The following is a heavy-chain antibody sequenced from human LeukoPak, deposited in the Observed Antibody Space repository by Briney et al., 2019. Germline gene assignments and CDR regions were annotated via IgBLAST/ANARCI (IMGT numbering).Heavy chain of an antibody. D-gene: IGHD3-10*01. CDR1: DYTFTSYG. CDR3: AREHRQFMVRGVPGGY. J-gene: IGHJ4*02. CDR2: ISAYNGNT. V-gene: IGHV1-18*01. Sequence: ASVKVSCKASDYTFTSYGISWVRQAPGQGLEWMGWISAYNGNTNYAQKLQGRVTMTTDTSTNTAYMELRSLRAEDTAVYYCAREHRQFMVRGVPGGYWGQGTLVTVSS.